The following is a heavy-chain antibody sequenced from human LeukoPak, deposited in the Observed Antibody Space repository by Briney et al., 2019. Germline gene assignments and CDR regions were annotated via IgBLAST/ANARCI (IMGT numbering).Heavy chain of an antibody. Sequence: TGGSLRLSCAASGFTFSSYWMSWVRQAPGKGLEWVANIKQDGSEKYYVDSVKGRFTISRDNSKNTLYLQMNSLRAEDTAVYYCARDDSPTTTVVTTLDYWGQGTLVTVSS. D-gene: IGHD4-23*01. CDR1: GFTFSSYW. V-gene: IGHV3-7*01. J-gene: IGHJ4*02. CDR3: ARDDSPTTTVVTTLDY. CDR2: IKQDGSEK.